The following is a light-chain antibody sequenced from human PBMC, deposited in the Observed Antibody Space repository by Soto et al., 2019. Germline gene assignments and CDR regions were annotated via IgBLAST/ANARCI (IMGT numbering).Light chain of an antibody. CDR2: AAS. CDR3: QQSYSTLYT. CDR1: QSISSY. J-gene: IGKJ2*01. V-gene: IGKV1-39*01. Sequence: DIQMTQSPSSLSASVGDRVTITSRASQSISSYLNWYQQKPGKAPKLLIYAASSLQSGVPSRFSGSGSGTDFTLTISSLQPEDFATYYCQQSYSTLYTFGQGTKREIK.